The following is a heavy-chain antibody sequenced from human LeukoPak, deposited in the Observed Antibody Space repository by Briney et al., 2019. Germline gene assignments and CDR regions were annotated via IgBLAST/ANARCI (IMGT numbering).Heavy chain of an antibody. CDR2: MNPNSGNT. J-gene: IGHJ5*02. Sequence: ASVKDSCKASGYTFTSYDINWVRQATGQGLEWMGWMNPNSGNTGYAQKFQGRVTMTRNTSISTAYMELSSLRSEDTAVYYCARGGSITGTTWFDPWGQGTLVTVSS. D-gene: IGHD1-7*01. CDR3: ARGGSITGTTWFDP. CDR1: GYTFTSYD. V-gene: IGHV1-8*01.